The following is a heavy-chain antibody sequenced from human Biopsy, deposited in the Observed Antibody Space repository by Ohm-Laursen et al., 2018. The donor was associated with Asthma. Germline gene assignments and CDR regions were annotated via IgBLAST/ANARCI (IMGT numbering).Heavy chain of an antibody. CDR1: GGTFNTYV. D-gene: IGHD2-2*01. V-gene: IGHV1-69*13. Sequence: GASVKVSCKSLGGTFNTYVIGWVQQAPGQGLEWMGGINSVFGTTTYPQKFQDRVTITADDSTSTVYMELSSLRSEDTAVYYCARKAGSCISRTCYSLDFWDQGTLVTVSS. CDR3: ARKAGSCISRTCYSLDF. J-gene: IGHJ4*02. CDR2: INSVFGTT.